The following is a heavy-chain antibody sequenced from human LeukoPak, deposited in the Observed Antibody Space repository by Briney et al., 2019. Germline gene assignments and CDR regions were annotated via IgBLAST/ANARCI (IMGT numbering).Heavy chain of an antibody. D-gene: IGHD6-25*01. Sequence: SGTLSLTCAVSGGSISSSNWWSWVRQPPGKGLEWIGEIYHSGSTNYNPSLKSRVTISVDKSKNQFSLKLSSVTAADTAVYYCAREHSSDREYYYYYYMDVWGKGTTVTVSS. V-gene: IGHV4-4*02. CDR1: GGSISSSNW. CDR2: IYHSGST. J-gene: IGHJ6*03. CDR3: AREHSSDREYYYYYYMDV.